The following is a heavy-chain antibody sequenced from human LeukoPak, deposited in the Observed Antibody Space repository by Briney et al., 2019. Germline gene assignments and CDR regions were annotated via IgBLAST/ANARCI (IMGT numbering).Heavy chain of an antibody. D-gene: IGHD2-15*01. V-gene: IGHV1-3*01. CDR2: INAGNGNT. J-gene: IGHJ4*02. CDR3: ARAQSSSHDFDY. Sequence: ASVKVSCKASGYTFTSYAMHWVRQAPGQRLEWMGWINAGNGNTKYSQKFQGRVTITMDTSASTAYMELSSLRSEDTAVYYCARAQSSSHDFDYWGQGTLVTVSS. CDR1: GYTFTSYA.